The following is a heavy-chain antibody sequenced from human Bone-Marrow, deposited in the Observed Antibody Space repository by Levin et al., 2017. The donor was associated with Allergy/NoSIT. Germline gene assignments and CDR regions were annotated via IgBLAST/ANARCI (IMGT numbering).Heavy chain of an antibody. CDR2: INFDGSST. D-gene: IGHD3-10*01. Sequence: ETLSLTCAASGFTFNNYWMHWVRQVPGKGLVWVARINFDGSSTNTADSVRGRFAISRDNAKNTLYLQMNSLRDDDTAVYYCARGGIGSSNYYYAMDVWGQGTTVAVSS. J-gene: IGHJ6*02. CDR1: GFTFNNYW. V-gene: IGHV3-74*01. CDR3: ARGGIGSSNYYYAMDV.